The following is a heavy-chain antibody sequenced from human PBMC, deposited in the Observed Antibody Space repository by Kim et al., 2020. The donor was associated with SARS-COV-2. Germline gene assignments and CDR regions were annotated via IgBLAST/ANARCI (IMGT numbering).Heavy chain of an antibody. Sequence: GGSLRLSCTASGFTFGDYAMSWFRQAPGKGLEWVGFIRSKAYGGTTEYAASVKGRFTISRDDSKSIAYLQMNSLKTEDTAVYYCTSVVVAATADYWGQGTLVTVSS. V-gene: IGHV3-49*03. CDR2: IRSKAYGGTT. CDR3: TSVVVAATADY. CDR1: GFTFGDYA. D-gene: IGHD2-15*01. J-gene: IGHJ4*02.